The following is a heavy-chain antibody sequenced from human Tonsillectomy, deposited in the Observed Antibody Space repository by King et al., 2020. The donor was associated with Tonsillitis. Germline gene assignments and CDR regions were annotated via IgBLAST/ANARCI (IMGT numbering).Heavy chain of an antibody. V-gene: IGHV4-59*08. Sequence: QLQESGPGLVKPSETLSLTCTVSGSISGSYWSWIRQPPGKGLDWIGYIYYSGTTNYNPSLRSRVTISVDTSTNQSSLKLSSVTAADTAVYYCARLDYFGSGSYWYFDLWGRGTLVTVSS. CDR1: GSISGSY. D-gene: IGHD3-10*01. CDR3: ARLDYFGSGSYWYFDL. J-gene: IGHJ2*01. CDR2: IYYSGTT.